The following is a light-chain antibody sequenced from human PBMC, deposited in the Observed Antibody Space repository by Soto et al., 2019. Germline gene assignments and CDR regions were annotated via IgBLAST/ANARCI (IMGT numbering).Light chain of an antibody. V-gene: IGLV2-14*01. CDR1: SSDVGDFDC. CDR2: EVS. J-gene: IGLJ2*01. CDR3: SSYTSSSTLV. Sequence: ALTQPASVSGSPGQSITISCTGTSSDVGDFDCVSWYQQHPGKAPKLMIYEVSDRPSGVSNRFSGSKSGDTASLTISGLQAEDEADYYCSSYTSSSTLVFGGGTQLTVL.